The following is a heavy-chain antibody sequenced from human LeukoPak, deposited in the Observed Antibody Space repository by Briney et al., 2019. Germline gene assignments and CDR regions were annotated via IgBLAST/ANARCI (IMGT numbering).Heavy chain of an antibody. V-gene: IGHV1-58*02. CDR1: GFTFTSSA. J-gene: IGHJ6*03. Sequence: GTSVTVSCKASGFTFTSSAMRWVRQARGQGLEWIGWIVVGSGNTNYAQKFQERVTMTTDKSTSTAYMELRSLRSDKTDGYYCARDGQLGVGAHLYYHYYMDLWGKGTTVTISS. D-gene: IGHD1-26*01. CDR2: IVVGSGNT. CDR3: ARDGQLGVGAHLYYHYYMDL.